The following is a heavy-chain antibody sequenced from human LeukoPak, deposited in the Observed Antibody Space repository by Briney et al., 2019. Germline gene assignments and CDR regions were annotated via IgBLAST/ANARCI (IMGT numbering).Heavy chain of an antibody. CDR3: ARRTYGGKRTDY. CDR2: INHSGST. Sequence: SETLSLTCAVYGGSFSGYYWSWIRQPPGKGLEWIGEINHSGSTNYNPSLKSRVTISVDTSKNQFSLKLSSVTAADTAVCYCARRTYGGKRTDYWGQGTLVTVSS. V-gene: IGHV4-34*01. J-gene: IGHJ4*02. CDR1: GGSFSGYY. D-gene: IGHD4-23*01.